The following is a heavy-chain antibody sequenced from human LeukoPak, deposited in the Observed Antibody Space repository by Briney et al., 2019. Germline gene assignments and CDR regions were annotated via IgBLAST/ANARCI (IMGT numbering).Heavy chain of an antibody. J-gene: IGHJ4*02. CDR2: IKQDETEK. D-gene: IGHD2-15*01. CDR1: GFTFSNFW. CDR3: AKQLGYCSDGSCYFPY. V-gene: IGHV3-7*03. Sequence: GESLRLSCTASGFTFSNFWMGWVRQAPGKGLEWVANIKQDETEKFYVGSVKGRFTISRDDSKSTLCLQMNSLRAEDTAVYYCAKQLGYCSDGSCYFPYWGQGTLVTVSS.